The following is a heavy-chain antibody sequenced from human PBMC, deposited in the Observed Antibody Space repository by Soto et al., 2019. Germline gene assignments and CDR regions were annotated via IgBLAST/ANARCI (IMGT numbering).Heavy chain of an antibody. J-gene: IGHJ4*02. D-gene: IGHD2-15*01. CDR2: ISAYNGNT. CDR1: GYTFTSDG. Sequence: QVQLVPSGAEVKTPGASVKVSCKASGYTFTSDGISWVRQATGQGLEWMGWISAYNGNTNYEQKLQGRVTMTTDTSTSTGYMELRSLRSDDTAVYDCASDGPEELLYFDYWGQGTLVIVSS. CDR3: ASDGPEELLYFDY. V-gene: IGHV1-18*01.